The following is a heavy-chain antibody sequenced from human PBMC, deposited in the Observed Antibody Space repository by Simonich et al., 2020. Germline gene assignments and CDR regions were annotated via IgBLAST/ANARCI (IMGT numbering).Heavy chain of an antibody. J-gene: IGHJ1*01. CDR1: GGSFSGYY. CDR2: INHSGST. Sequence: QVQLQQWGAGLLKPSETLSLTCAVYGGSFSGYYWSRIRQTPGKGLEWIGEINHSGSTHYNPSLKGRVTISVDTSKNQFSLKLSSVTAADTAVYYCARGLRVAAAGTAFQHWGQGTLVTVSS. CDR3: ARGLRVAAAGTAFQH. V-gene: IGHV4-34*01. D-gene: IGHD6-13*01.